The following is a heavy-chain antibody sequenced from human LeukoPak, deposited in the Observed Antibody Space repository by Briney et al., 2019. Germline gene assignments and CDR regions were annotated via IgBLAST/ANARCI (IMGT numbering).Heavy chain of an antibody. CDR2: IRYDGSNK. CDR3: AKGHYYDSSGYLPYFDY. CDR1: GFTFSSYA. V-gene: IGHV3-30*02. Sequence: GRSLRLSCAASGFTFSSYAMHWVRQAPGKGLEWVAFIRYDGSNKYYADSVKGRFTISRDNSKNTLYLQMNSLRAEDTAVYYCAKGHYYDSSGYLPYFDYWGQGTLVTVSS. J-gene: IGHJ4*02. D-gene: IGHD3-22*01.